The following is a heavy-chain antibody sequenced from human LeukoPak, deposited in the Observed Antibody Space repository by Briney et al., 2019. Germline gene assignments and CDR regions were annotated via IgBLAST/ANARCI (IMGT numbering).Heavy chain of an antibody. CDR2: ISDSGDST. CDR3: ARADEVATATIGPAGY. D-gene: IGHD2-2*01. V-gene: IGHV3-23*01. Sequence: GGSLRLSCAASGFTFSTFAMSWVRQAPGKGLKWVSSISDSGDSTYYADSVKGRFTLSRDNSKNTLYLQMNSLRADDTAVYYCARADEVATATIGPAGYWGQGTLVTVSS. CDR1: GFTFSTFA. J-gene: IGHJ4*02.